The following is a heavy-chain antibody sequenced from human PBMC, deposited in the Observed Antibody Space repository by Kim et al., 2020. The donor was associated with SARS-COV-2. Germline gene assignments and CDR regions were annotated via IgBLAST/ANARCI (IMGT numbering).Heavy chain of an antibody. V-gene: IGHV3-23*03. Sequence: YADSGKGRFTISRDNSTKTLYLQMNSLRAEDTAVFYCARESGSVTYAFEIWGQGTVVTVSS. D-gene: IGHD3-10*01. CDR3: ARESGSVTYAFEI. J-gene: IGHJ3*02.